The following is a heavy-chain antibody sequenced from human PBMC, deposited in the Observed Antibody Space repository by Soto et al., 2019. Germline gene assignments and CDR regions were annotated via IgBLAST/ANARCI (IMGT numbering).Heavy chain of an antibody. CDR2: IYPGDSDT. V-gene: IGHV5-51*01. D-gene: IGHD2-8*01. CDR1: GYSFTSYW. J-gene: IGHJ5*02. CDR3: ARGYCTTNICDPWFDP. Sequence: RGESLKISCTGVGYSFTSYWIGWVRQMPGKGLEWMGIIYPGDSDTRYSPSFQGQVTFSADKSITTSYLQWSSLKASDTAMYYCARGYCTTNICDPWFDPWGQGTLVTVSS.